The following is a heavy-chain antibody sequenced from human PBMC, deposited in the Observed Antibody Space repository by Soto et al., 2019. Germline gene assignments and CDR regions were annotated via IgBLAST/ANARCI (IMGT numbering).Heavy chain of an antibody. J-gene: IGHJ2*01. D-gene: IGHD4-17*01. Sequence: PSETLSLTCTVSGGSIRRYYWSWIRQPPGKGLEWIGYICYSGSTNYNPSLKSRGTISVDTSKNQFSLKLSAVTAADTAVYYCARQKTVRDRIYRYFDLWGRGTLVTVSS. CDR3: ARQKTVRDRIYRYFDL. V-gene: IGHV4-59*08. CDR1: GGSIRRYY. CDR2: ICYSGST.